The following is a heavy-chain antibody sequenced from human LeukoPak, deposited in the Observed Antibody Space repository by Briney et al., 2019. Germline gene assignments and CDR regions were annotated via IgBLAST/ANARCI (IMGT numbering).Heavy chain of an antibody. V-gene: IGHV3-21*06. J-gene: IGHJ4*02. CDR2: IGSSPTYT. CDR3: TRDPSDY. CDR1: GFSFSTYS. Sequence: AGGSLRLSCAASGFSFSTYSMNWVRQAPGKGLEWVSSIGSSPTYTFYAASVKGRFTISRDNAKNSLSLQMNSLTAEDTAVYYCTRDPSDYWGQGTLVTVSS.